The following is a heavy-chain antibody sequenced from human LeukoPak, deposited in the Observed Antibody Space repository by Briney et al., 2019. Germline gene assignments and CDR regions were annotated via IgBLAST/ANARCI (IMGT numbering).Heavy chain of an antibody. V-gene: IGHV1-69*05. Sequence: ASVKVSCKASGGTFSSYAISWVRQAPGQGLEWMGGIIPIFGTANYAQKFQGRVTITTDESTSTAYMGLSSLRSEDTAVYYCARVTRRYYYYMDVWGKGTTVTVSS. D-gene: IGHD4-23*01. J-gene: IGHJ6*03. CDR1: GGTFSSYA. CDR2: IIPIFGTA. CDR3: ARVTRRYYYYMDV.